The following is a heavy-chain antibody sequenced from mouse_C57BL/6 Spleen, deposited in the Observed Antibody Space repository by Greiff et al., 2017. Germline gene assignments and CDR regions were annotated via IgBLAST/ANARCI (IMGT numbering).Heavy chain of an antibody. Sequence: EVQLQQSGPELVKPGASVKISCKASGYTFTDYYMNWVKQSHGKSLEWIGDINPNNGGTSYNQKFKGKATLTVDKSSSTAYMELRSLTSEDSAVYYCARVYYGNNLAMDYWGQGTSGTVSS. V-gene: IGHV1-26*01. CDR1: GYTFTDYY. CDR2: INPNNGGT. CDR3: ARVYYGNNLAMDY. D-gene: IGHD2-1*01. J-gene: IGHJ4*01.